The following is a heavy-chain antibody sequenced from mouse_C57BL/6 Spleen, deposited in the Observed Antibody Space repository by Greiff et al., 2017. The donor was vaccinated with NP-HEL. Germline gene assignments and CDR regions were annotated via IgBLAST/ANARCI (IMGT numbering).Heavy chain of an antibody. CDR1: GYTFTSYG. J-gene: IGHJ1*03. Sequence: QVHVKQSGAELARPGASVKLSCKASGYTFTSYGISWVKQRTGQGLEWIGEIYPRSGNTYYNEKFKGKATLTADKSSSTAYMELRSLTSEDSAVYFCARLDGSSYEYFDVWGTGTTVTVSS. CDR2: IYPRSGNT. D-gene: IGHD1-1*01. CDR3: ARLDGSSYEYFDV. V-gene: IGHV1-81*01.